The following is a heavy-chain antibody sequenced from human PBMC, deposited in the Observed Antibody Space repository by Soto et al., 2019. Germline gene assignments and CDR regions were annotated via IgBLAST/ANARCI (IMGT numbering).Heavy chain of an antibody. Sequence: GGSLRLSCAASGFTFSSYSMNWVRQAPGKGLEWVSSISSSSSYIYYADSVKGRFTIPRDNAKNSLYLQMNSLRAEDTAVYYCAREPPPQTGRAFDIWGQGTMVTVSS. D-gene: IGHD3-10*01. CDR1: GFTFSSYS. CDR2: ISSSSSYI. J-gene: IGHJ3*02. V-gene: IGHV3-21*01. CDR3: AREPPPQTGRAFDI.